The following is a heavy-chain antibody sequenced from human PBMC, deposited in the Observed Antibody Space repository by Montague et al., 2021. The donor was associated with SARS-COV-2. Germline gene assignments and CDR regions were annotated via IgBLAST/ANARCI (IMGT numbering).Heavy chain of an antibody. D-gene: IGHD3-22*01. CDR3: ARLKRYFGSSGFPYDFDF. CDR1: GGSITNNIYY. J-gene: IGHJ3*01. V-gene: IGHV4-39*02. CDR2: IYYTGNT. Sequence: SETLSLTCTLSGGSITNNIYYWAWIRQPPGKGLEWIGSIYYTGNTFYXPSLKSRVTISVVTSKNHFTLKLSSVTAADTAVYYCARLKRYFGSSGFPYDFDFWGQGTMVTVSS.